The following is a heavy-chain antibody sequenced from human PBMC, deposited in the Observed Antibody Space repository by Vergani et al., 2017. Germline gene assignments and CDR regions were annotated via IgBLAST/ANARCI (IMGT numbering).Heavy chain of an antibody. CDR3: ASKRGACRAAYCHSYDF. D-gene: IGHD2-15*01. Sequence: QVQLQESGPGLVKPSETLSLTCTVSGVSVISTDYHWGWIRQPPGKGLEWIGSMDYSGSTSYNPSLESRISISFETPKNQFSLRLTSVTAADTAVYYCASKRGACRAAYCHSYDFWVPGTLVGVSS. CDR1: GVSVISTDYH. CDR2: MDYSGST. J-gene: IGHJ4*02. V-gene: IGHV4-39*01.